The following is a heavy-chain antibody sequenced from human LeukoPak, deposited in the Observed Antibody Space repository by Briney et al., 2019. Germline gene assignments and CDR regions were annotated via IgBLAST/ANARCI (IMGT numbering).Heavy chain of an antibody. CDR1: GYTSTSYY. CDR2: INPSGGST. Sequence: ASVKVSCKASGYTSTSYYMHWVRQAPGQGLEWMGIINPSGGSTSYAQKFQGRVTMTRDTSTSTVYMELSSLRSGDTAVYYCARGGIAYCGGDCSVEFDYWGQGTLVTVSS. D-gene: IGHD2-21*02. J-gene: IGHJ4*02. CDR3: ARGGIAYCGGDCSVEFDY. V-gene: IGHV1-46*01.